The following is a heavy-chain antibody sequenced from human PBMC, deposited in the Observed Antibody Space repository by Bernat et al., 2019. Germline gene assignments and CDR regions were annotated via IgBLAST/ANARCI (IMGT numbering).Heavy chain of an antibody. Sequence: EVQLLESGGGLVQPGGSLRLFCTASGFTFSTHAMTWVRQAPGKGLEWVSTITDRGGGPYYADSVKGRFTISRDNSKSTLYLQMNSLRAEDTALYYCAKGLASSWPGSDCWGQGTLVTVSS. CDR3: AKGLASSWPGSDC. J-gene: IGHJ4*02. D-gene: IGHD6-13*01. CDR1: GFTFSTHA. CDR2: ITDRGGGP. V-gene: IGHV3-23*01.